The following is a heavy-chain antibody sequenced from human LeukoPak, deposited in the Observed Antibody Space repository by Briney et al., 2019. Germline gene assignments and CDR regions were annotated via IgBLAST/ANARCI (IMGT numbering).Heavy chain of an antibody. V-gene: IGHV1-2*02. CDR3: AREGIMITFGGVIVKGAFDY. J-gene: IGHJ4*02. CDR2: INPNSGGT. Sequence: ASVKVSCKASGYTFTSYAIHWVRQAPGQGFEWMGWINPNSGGTNYAQKFQGRVTMTRDTSISTAYMELSRLRSDDTAVYYCAREGIMITFGGVIVKGAFDYWGQGTLVTVSS. D-gene: IGHD3-16*02. CDR1: GYTFTSYA.